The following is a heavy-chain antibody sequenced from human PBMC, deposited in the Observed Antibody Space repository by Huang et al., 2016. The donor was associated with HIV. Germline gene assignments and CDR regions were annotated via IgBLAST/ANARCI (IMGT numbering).Heavy chain of an antibody. V-gene: IGHV5-51*03. CDR1: GFSFTSYW. CDR3: AIHDSNDFTFDN. J-gene: IGHJ4*02. CDR2: IFPGNSNP. D-gene: IGHD5-18*01. Sequence: EVQLVQSGVEVKKPGESLKISCKGSGFSFTSYWIGWVRQMPGKGLEWMGSIFPGNSNPFYSPAFHGQVTISADTYTRTAYLQWSSLKASDSAIYYCAIHDSNDFTFDNWGQGTLVAVSS.